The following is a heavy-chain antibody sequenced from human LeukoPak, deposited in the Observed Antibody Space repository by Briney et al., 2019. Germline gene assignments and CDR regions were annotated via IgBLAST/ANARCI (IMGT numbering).Heavy chain of an antibody. CDR2: IKEDGSEK. CDR3: AKSAPSTSGGAFDY. J-gene: IGHJ4*02. V-gene: IGHV3-7*03. CDR1: GFIFTDYW. Sequence: GGSLRLSCAASGFIFTDYWMYWVRQAPGRGLAWVANIKEDGSEKNYVDSVKGRFTISRDSPRNTLFLQMNSLRAEDTAVYYCAKSAPSTSGGAFDYWGQGTLVTVSS. D-gene: IGHD3-10*01.